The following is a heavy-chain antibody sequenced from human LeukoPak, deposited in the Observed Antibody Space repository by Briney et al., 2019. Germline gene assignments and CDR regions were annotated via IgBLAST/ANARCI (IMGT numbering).Heavy chain of an antibody. D-gene: IGHD3-22*01. CDR2: ISSSSSYI. CDR3: ARDRGYNYYDSRDAFDI. Sequence: GGSLRLSCAASGFTFSSYSMNWVRQAPGKGLEWVSSISSSSSYIYYADSVKGRFTISRDNAKNSLYLQMNSLRAEDTAVYYCARDRGYNYYDSRDAFDIWGQGTMVTVSS. V-gene: IGHV3-21*01. CDR1: GFTFSSYS. J-gene: IGHJ3*02.